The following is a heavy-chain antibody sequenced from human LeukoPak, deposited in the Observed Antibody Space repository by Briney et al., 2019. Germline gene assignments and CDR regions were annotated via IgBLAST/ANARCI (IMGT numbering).Heavy chain of an antibody. V-gene: IGHV1-2*02. CDR2: INPKSGGS. Sequence: ASVKVSCKASGYTFTGYSMHWVRQAPGQGLEWMGWINPKSGGSNYAQKFQGRVTMTRDTSITTAYMELCRLRSDDTAVYYCARVSSTTWKDFDNWGQGTLVTVSS. CDR3: ARVSSTTWKDFDN. CDR1: GYTFTGYS. J-gene: IGHJ4*02. D-gene: IGHD6-13*01.